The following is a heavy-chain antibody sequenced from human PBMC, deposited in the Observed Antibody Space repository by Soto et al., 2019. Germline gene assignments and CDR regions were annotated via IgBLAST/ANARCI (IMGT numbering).Heavy chain of an antibody. V-gene: IGHV1-69*13. CDR3: ARTRALTLDY. CDR1: GGTFSSYA. J-gene: IGHJ4*02. Sequence: GASVKVSCKASGGTFSSYAISWVRQAPGQGLEWMGGIIPIFGTANYAQKFQGRVTITADESTSTAYMGLSSLRSEDTAVYYCARTRALTLDYWGQGTPVTVSS. CDR2: IIPIFGTA.